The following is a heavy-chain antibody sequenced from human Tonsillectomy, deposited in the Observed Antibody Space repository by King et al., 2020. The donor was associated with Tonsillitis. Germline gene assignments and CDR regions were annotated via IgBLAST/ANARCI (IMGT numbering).Heavy chain of an antibody. Sequence: VQLVESGGGLVKPGGSLRLSCAASGITFSNAWMSWVRQAPGKGLEWVGRIKSKIDGGTTDYAAPVKGRFTISRDDSKNTLYLQMNSLRTEDTAVYYCITQGTYYDSRGYHYYAYWGQGTLVTVSS. CDR1: GITFSNAW. CDR3: ITQGTYYDSRGYHYYAY. J-gene: IGHJ4*02. V-gene: IGHV3-15*01. CDR2: IKSKIDGGTT. D-gene: IGHD3-22*01.